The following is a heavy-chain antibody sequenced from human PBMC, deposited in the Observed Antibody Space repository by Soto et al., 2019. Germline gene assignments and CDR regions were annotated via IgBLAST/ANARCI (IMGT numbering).Heavy chain of an antibody. V-gene: IGHV3-7*01. CDR1: GFPFSRYE. Sequence: GGSLRLSCAASGFPFSRYEIHWVRQVPGRGLEWVALISHDGSEKYYVDSVKGRFTISRDNAKNSLYLQMNSLRAEDTAVYYCARERFTMIVPGDAFDIWGQGTMVTVSS. CDR2: ISHDGSEK. CDR3: ARERFTMIVPGDAFDI. J-gene: IGHJ3*02. D-gene: IGHD3-22*01.